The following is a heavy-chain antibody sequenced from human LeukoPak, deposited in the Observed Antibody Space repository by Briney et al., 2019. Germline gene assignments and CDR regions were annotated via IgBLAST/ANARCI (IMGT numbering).Heavy chain of an antibody. D-gene: IGHD3-3*01. CDR3: ARGGDFWSGYSRGCYMDV. V-gene: IGHV3-30*02. Sequence: GGSLRLSCAASGFTFSSYGMHWVRQAPGKGLEWVAFIRYDGSNKYYADSVKGRFTISRDNSKNTLYLQMNSLRAEDTAVYYCARGGDFWSGYSRGCYMDVWGKGTTVTVSS. CDR1: GFTFSSYG. CDR2: IRYDGSNK. J-gene: IGHJ6*03.